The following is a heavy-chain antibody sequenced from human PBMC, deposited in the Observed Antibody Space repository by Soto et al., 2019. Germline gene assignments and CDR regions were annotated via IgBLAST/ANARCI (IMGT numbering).Heavy chain of an antibody. V-gene: IGHV4-30-4*01. J-gene: IGHJ4*02. D-gene: IGHD7-27*01. Sequence: QVQLQESGPGLVKPSQTLSLTCTVSGGSINTVNYFWSWIRQSPDKGLEWIGQIYNGGTTYNKPSLTIRVTISVDTSNNQFSLKLSSVSAADTAVYYCARGPSGDKVDYWGQGTLVTVSS. CDR2: IYNGGTT. CDR1: GGSINTVNYF. CDR3: ARGPSGDKVDY.